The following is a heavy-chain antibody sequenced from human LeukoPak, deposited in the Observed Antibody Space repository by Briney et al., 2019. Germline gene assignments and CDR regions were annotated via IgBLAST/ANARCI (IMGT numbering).Heavy chain of an antibody. Sequence: SSETLSLTCTVSGGSISNYYWSWIRQPAGKGLEWIGRIYTSGSTNYNPSLKSRVTMSVDTSKNQFSLKLSSVTAADTAVYYCARDHYDLGYFDYWGQGTLVTVSS. CDR2: IYTSGST. CDR3: ARDHYDLGYFDY. D-gene: IGHD3-3*01. V-gene: IGHV4-4*07. J-gene: IGHJ4*02. CDR1: GGSISNYY.